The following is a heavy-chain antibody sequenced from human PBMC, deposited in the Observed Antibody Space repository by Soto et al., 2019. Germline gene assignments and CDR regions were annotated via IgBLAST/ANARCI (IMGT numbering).Heavy chain of an antibody. V-gene: IGHV4-4*02. CDR3: ARDSFGVVVAAARYGMDV. CDR1: GGSTSSSNW. J-gene: IGHJ6*02. Sequence: SETLSLTCAVSGGSTSSSNWWSWVRQPPGKGLEWIGEIYHSGSTNYNPSLKSRVTISVDKSKNQFSLKLSSVTAADTAVYYCARDSFGVVVAAARYGMDVWGQGTTVTVSS. D-gene: IGHD2-15*01. CDR2: IYHSGST.